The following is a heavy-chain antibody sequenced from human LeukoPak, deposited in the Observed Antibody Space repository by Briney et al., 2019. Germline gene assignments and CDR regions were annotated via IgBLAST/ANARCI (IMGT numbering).Heavy chain of an antibody. Sequence: ASVKVSCKASGYRFGSYGISWVRQAPGQGLEWMGWISDYNGNTKYAQKLQGRVTMTTDTSTSTAYMELKSLRSDDTAVYYCARVLGYGSGSYEDYWGQGTLVTVSS. D-gene: IGHD3-10*01. CDR3: ARVLGYGSGSYEDY. CDR2: ISDYNGNT. V-gene: IGHV1-18*01. CDR1: GYRFGSYG. J-gene: IGHJ4*02.